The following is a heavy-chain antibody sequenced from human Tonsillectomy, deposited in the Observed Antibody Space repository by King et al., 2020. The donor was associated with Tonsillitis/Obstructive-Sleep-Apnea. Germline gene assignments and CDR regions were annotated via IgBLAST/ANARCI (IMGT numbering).Heavy chain of an antibody. CDR3: TADRIQPLHVNYYYYMDV. CDR2: IKSKTDGGTA. J-gene: IGHJ6*03. V-gene: IGHV3-15*01. D-gene: IGHD5-18*01. CDR1: GLTFSNVW. Sequence: DVQLVESGGGLEKPGGSLRLSCAASGLTFSNVWMSWVRQAPGKGLEWVGRIKSKTDGGTADYAAPVKGRFCISRDDSKNTLYLQINSLKTEDTAVYYCTADRIQPLHVNYYYYMDVWGRGTTVTVSS.